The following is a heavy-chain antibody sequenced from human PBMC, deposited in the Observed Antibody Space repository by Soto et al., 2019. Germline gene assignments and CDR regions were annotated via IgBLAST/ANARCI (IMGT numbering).Heavy chain of an antibody. J-gene: IGHJ4*02. D-gene: IGHD3-3*01. CDR1: GYTFTSYG. V-gene: IGHV1-18*01. Sequence: QVQLVQSGAEVKKPGASVKVSCKASGYTFTSYGISWVRQAPGQGREWMGWISAYNGNTNYAQKLQDRVTMTTDTSTSTAYMALRCLRSDGTDVYYCARVMFGVDYFAYGGQGTLVTVSS. CDR3: ARVMFGVDYFAY. CDR2: ISAYNGNT.